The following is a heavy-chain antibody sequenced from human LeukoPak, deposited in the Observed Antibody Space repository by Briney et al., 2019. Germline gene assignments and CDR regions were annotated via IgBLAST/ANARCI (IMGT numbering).Heavy chain of an antibody. CDR3: ARHGGSYTFDL. J-gene: IGHJ4*02. Sequence: SETLSLTCTVSGGSFSSYYWSWIRQPPGKGLELIGYMYDSGSTNYNPSLKSRVTISVDTSKNQFPLRLNSVTAADTAVYYCARHGGSYTFDLWGQGVLVTVSS. D-gene: IGHD1-26*01. CDR2: MYDSGST. CDR1: GGSFSSYY. V-gene: IGHV4-59*01.